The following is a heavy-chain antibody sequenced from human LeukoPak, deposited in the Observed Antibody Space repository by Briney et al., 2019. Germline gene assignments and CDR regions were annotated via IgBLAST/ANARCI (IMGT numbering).Heavy chain of an antibody. D-gene: IGHD3-16*01. J-gene: IGHJ3*02. CDR3: ARDYGYASDI. CDR2: INGDGSST. CDR1: GFTFNAYW. V-gene: IGHV3-74*01. Sequence: GESLRLSCAASGFTFNAYWMHWVRQAPGKGLVWVSHINGDGSSTSYADSVKGRFTISRDNAKNTLFLLMNSLRAEDTAVYYCARDYGYASDIWGQGTMVTVSS.